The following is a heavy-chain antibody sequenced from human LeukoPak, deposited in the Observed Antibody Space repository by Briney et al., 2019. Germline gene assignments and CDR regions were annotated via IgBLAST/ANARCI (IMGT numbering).Heavy chain of an antibody. J-gene: IGHJ4*02. Sequence: SGTLSLTCAVSGGSISSSNWWSWVRQPPGRGLGWIGEIYHSGSTNYNPSLKSRVTISVDKSKNQFSLKLSSVTAADTAVYYCATRPLYPLQGPYRWGQGTLVTVSS. CDR1: GGSISSSNW. CDR3: ATRPLYPLQGPYR. D-gene: IGHD2-8*01. CDR2: IYHSGST. V-gene: IGHV4-4*02.